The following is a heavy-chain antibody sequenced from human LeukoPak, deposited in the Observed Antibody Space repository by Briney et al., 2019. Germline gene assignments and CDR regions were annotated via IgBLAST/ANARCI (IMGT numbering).Heavy chain of an antibody. CDR1: GGSISSGDYY. Sequence: SETLSLTCTVSGGSISSGDYYWSWIRQPPGKGLEWIGYIYYSGSTDYNPSLRSRVTISVDPSKNQFSLRLGSVTAADTAVYYCARDYYYGSGRFDYWGQGILVTVPS. CDR2: IYYSGST. J-gene: IGHJ4*02. CDR3: ARDYYYGSGRFDY. V-gene: IGHV4-30-4*01. D-gene: IGHD3-10*01.